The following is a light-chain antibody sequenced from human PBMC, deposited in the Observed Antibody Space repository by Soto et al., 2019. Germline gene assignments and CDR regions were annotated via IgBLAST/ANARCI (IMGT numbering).Light chain of an antibody. V-gene: IGKV3-20*01. CDR3: HQYGSSPYT. CDR2: GAS. CDR1: QSVSSNF. J-gene: IGKJ2*01. Sequence: EIVLTQSPGTLSLSPGERATLSCRASQSVSSNFLTWYQQKPGQAPRLLIYGASSRASGIPDRFSGSGSGKDFTLTISRLEPEDFAVYYCHQYGSSPYTFGQGTKLEIK.